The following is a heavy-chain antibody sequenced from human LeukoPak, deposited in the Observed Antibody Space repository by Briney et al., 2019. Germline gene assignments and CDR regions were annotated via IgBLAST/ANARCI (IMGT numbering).Heavy chain of an antibody. V-gene: IGHV4-38-2*01. CDR2: IYHSGST. D-gene: IGHD3-10*01. Sequence: PSETLSLTCAVSGYFISSGDYWGWIRQPPGKGLEWIGNIYHSGSTFYNPSLKSRVTISVHTSKNQFSLKLSSVTAADTAVYYCARITGSYYYYYMDVWGKGTTVTVSS. J-gene: IGHJ6*03. CDR1: GYFISSGDY. CDR3: ARITGSYYYYYMDV.